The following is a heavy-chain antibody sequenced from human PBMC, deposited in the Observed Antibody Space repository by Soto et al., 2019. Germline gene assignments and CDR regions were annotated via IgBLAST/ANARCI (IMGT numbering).Heavy chain of an antibody. J-gene: IGHJ6*02. CDR2: IYYSGST. D-gene: IGHD3-10*01. CDR3: ASIRDYGSGSAYPYYYGMDV. CDR1: GGSISSGGYY. Sequence: SETLSLTCTVSGGSISSGGYYWSWIRQHPGKGLEWIGYIYYSGSTYYNPSLKSRVTISVDTSKNQFSLKLSSVTAADTAVYYCASIRDYGSGSAYPYYYGMDVWGQGTTVTVSS. V-gene: IGHV4-31*03.